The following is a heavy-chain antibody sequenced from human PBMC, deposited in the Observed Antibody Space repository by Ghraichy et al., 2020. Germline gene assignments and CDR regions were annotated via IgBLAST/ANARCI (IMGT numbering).Heavy chain of an antibody. Sequence: GGSLRLSCAASGFTFSSYSMNWVRQAPGKGLEWVSYISSSSSTIYYADSVKGRFTISRDNAKNSLYLQMNSLRDEDTAVYYCARDLGCSSTSCYIYYYYGMDVWGQGTTVTVSS. CDR1: GFTFSSYS. CDR2: ISSSSSTI. J-gene: IGHJ6*02. V-gene: IGHV3-48*02. CDR3: ARDLGCSSTSCYIYYYYGMDV. D-gene: IGHD2-2*02.